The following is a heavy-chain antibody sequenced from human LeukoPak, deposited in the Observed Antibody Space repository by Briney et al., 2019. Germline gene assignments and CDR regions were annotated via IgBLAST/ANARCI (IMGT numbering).Heavy chain of an antibody. CDR2: ISSSGGST. V-gene: IGHV3-23*01. D-gene: IGHD3-10*01. J-gene: IGHJ6*03. CDR3: AKYGKGGGSYYNEYYYYYYMDV. Sequence: GGSLRLSCAASGFTFSSYAMSWVRQAPGKGLEWVSAISSSGGSTYYADSVKGRFTISRDNSKNTLYLQMNSLRAEDTAVYYCAKYGKGGGSYYNEYYYYYYMDVWGKGTTVTISS. CDR1: GFTFSSYA.